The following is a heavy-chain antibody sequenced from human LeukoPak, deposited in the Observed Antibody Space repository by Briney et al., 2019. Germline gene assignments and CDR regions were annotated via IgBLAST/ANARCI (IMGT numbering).Heavy chain of an antibody. Sequence: SVKVSCKASGYTFTTHYMHWVRQAPGQGLEWMGGIIPIFGTANYAQKFQGRVTITADKSTSTAYMELRSLRSDDTAVYYCARGPIIDIVVIPAAADYYHMDVWGKGTTVTVSS. CDR3: ARGPIIDIVVIPAAADYYHMDV. V-gene: IGHV1-69*06. CDR2: IIPIFGTA. CDR1: GYTFTTHY. D-gene: IGHD2-2*01. J-gene: IGHJ6*03.